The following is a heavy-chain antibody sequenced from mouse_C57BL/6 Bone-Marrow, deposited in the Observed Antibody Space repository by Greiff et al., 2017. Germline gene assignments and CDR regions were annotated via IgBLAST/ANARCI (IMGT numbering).Heavy chain of an antibody. CDR1: GYTFTDYN. D-gene: IGHD2-4*01. Sequence: VQLQQSGPELVKPGASVKMSCKASGYTFTDYNMHWVKQSHGKSLEWIGYINPNNGGTSYNQKFKGKATLTVNKSSSTAYMELRSLTSEDSAVYYCARATMIKTMGPYYYAMDYWGQGTSVTVSS. J-gene: IGHJ4*01. CDR3: ARATMIKTMGPYYYAMDY. V-gene: IGHV1-22*01. CDR2: INPNNGGT.